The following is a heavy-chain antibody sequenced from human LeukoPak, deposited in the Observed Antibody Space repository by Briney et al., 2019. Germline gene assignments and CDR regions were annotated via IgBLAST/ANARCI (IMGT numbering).Heavy chain of an antibody. Sequence: QAGGSLRLSCAASGFSFSIYWMSWVRQAPGKGLGWVANINQDESEKDYVDSVEGRFTISRDNAKNSLYLQMISLRVDDTAMYYCATCSGAHHKSFDFWGQGTLVTVSS. CDR2: INQDESEK. CDR1: GFSFSIYW. D-gene: IGHD2-15*01. CDR3: ATCSGAHHKSFDF. V-gene: IGHV3-7*03. J-gene: IGHJ4*02.